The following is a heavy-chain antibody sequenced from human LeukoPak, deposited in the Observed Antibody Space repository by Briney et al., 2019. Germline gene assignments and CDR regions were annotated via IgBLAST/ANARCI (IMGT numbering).Heavy chain of an antibody. CDR2: IYYSGST. D-gene: IGHD3-16*01. J-gene: IGHJ4*02. CDR3: ARHYEGSLDY. V-gene: IGHV4-39*01. CDR1: GGSISGGSYY. Sequence: PSETLSLTCTVSGGSISGGSYYWGWIRQPPGKGLEWIGSIYYSGSTYYNPSLKSRVTISVDTSKNQFSLKLSSVTAADTAVYYCARHYEGSLDYWGQGTLVTVSS.